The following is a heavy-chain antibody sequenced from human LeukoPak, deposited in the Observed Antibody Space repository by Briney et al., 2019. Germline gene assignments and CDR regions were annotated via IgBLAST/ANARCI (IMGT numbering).Heavy chain of an antibody. CDR2: LSKSGNT. J-gene: IGHJ5*02. D-gene: IGHD3-9*01. V-gene: IGHV4-59*12. CDR3: ARAPDILTGYHWFDP. Sequence: SETLSLTCTVSGGSISSYYWSWIRLPPGKGLEWIGYLSKSGNTNYSPSLKSRVTISVDTSKNQFSLKLSSVTAADTAVYYCARAPDILTGYHWFDPWGQGTLVTVSS. CDR1: GGSISSYY.